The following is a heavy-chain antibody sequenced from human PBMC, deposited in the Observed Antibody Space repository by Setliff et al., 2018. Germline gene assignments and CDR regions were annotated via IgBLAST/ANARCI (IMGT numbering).Heavy chain of an antibody. CDR2: IIPIFGTA. D-gene: IGHD3-10*01. CDR3: VMGSGALGPN. CDR1: GGTFSSYA. Sequence: GASVKVSCKASGGTFSSYAITWVRQAPGQGLEWMGGIIPIFGTAKYARKFQGRVTITADQSTRTAYMELSSLRSEDTAVYYCVMGSGALGPNWGQGTLVTVSS. V-gene: IGHV1-69*13. J-gene: IGHJ4*02.